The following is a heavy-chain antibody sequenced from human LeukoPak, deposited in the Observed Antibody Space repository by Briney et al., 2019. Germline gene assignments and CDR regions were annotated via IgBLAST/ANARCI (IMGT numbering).Heavy chain of an antibody. D-gene: IGHD4-17*01. Sequence: SETLSLTCTVSGGSISSGGYYWSWIRQHPGKGLEWIGYIYYSGSTYYNPSLKSRVTISVDTSKNQFSLKLSSVTAADTAVYYCARDTGPYGDYVHFDYWGQGTLVTVSS. CDR3: ARDTGPYGDYVHFDY. CDR1: GGSISSGGYY. CDR2: IYYSGST. J-gene: IGHJ4*02. V-gene: IGHV4-61*08.